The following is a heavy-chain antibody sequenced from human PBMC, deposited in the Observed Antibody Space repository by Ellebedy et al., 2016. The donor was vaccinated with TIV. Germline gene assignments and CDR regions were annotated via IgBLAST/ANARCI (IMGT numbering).Heavy chain of an antibody. Sequence: PGGSLRLSCVASGFSFRSYWMSWVRQAPGKGLEWAANIDQDGSENYYVDSVKGRFTISRDNAKSSIYLQMDSRRVEDTAVDYCARRGSYGDYAVQVNSWFDTWGQGTLVTVSS. CDR2: IDQDGSEN. CDR1: GFSFRSYW. J-gene: IGHJ5*02. CDR3: ARRGSYGDYAVQVNSWFDT. D-gene: IGHD4-17*01. V-gene: IGHV3-7*01.